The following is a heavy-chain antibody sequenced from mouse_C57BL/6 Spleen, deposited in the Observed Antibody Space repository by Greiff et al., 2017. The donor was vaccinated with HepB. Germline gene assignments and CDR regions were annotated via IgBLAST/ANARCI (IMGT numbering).Heavy chain of an antibody. V-gene: IGHV3-6*01. J-gene: IGHJ4*01. CDR1: GYSITSGYY. Sequence: EVQLKESGPGLVKPSQSLSLTCSVTGYSITSGYYWNWIRQFPGNKLEWMGYISYDGSNNYNPSLKNRISITRDTSKNQFFLKLNSVTTEDTATYYCASYGYDAMDYWGQGTSVTVSS. D-gene: IGHD1-1*02. CDR3: ASYGYDAMDY. CDR2: ISYDGSN.